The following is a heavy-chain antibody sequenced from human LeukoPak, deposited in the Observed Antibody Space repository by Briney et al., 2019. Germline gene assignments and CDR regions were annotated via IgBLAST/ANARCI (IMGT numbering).Heavy chain of an antibody. CDR2: IRYDGSNK. CDR3: ARATYYDFWSGYTDLSF. CDR1: GFTFSSYG. Sequence: GGSLRLSCAASGFTFSSYGMHWVRQAPGKGLEWVAFIRYDGSNKYYADSVKGRFTISRDNAKNSLYLQMNSLRAEDTAVYYCARATYYDFWSGYTDLSFWGQGTLVTVSS. V-gene: IGHV3-30*02. J-gene: IGHJ4*02. D-gene: IGHD3-3*01.